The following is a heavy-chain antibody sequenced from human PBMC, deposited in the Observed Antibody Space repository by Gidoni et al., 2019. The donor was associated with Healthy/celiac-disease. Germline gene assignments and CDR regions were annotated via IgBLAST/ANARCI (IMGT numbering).Heavy chain of an antibody. CDR1: GFTFSSYG. CDR3: ANLEQQLVLY. CDR2: IRYDGSNK. V-gene: IGHV3-30*02. J-gene: IGHJ4*02. Sequence: LSCAASGFTFSSYGMHWVRQAPGKGLEWVAFIRYDGSNKYYADSVKGRFTISRDNSKNTLYLQMNSLRAEDTAVYYCANLEQQLVLYWGQGTLVTVSS. D-gene: IGHD6-13*01.